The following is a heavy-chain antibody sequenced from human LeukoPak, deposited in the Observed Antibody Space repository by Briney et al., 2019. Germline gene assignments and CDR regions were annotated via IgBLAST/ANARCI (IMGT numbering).Heavy chain of an antibody. CDR3: ARLSDPDAGY. Sequence: ASVTVSCKGSGYTFTSYAMNWVRQAHGQGLEWMGWINTKTGKPTYAEGLRGWFVFSLDTSVSTAYLQISSLKAEDTAVYYCARLSDPDAGYWGQGTLVTVSS. J-gene: IGHJ4*02. CDR1: GYTFTSYA. CDR2: INTKTGKP. D-gene: IGHD2/OR15-2a*01. V-gene: IGHV7-4-1*02.